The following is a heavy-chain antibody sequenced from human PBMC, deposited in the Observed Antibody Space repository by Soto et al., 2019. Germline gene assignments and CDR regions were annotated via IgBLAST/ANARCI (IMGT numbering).Heavy chain of an antibody. V-gene: IGHV4-4*02. CDR2: IYHSGST. D-gene: IGHD3-10*01. J-gene: IGHJ4*02. CDR3: ARVYMVRGTIIRYFDY. CDR1: GGSISSSNW. Sequence: SETLSLTCAVSGGSISSSNWWSWVRQPPGKGLEWIGKIYHSGSTNYNPSLKSRVTISVDKSKNQFSLKLSSETAADTAVYYCARVYMVRGTIIRYFDYWGQGTLVTVSS.